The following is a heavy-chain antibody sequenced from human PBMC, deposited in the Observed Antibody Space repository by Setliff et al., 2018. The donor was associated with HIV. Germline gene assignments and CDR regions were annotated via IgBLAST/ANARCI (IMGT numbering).Heavy chain of an antibody. V-gene: IGHV4-59*11. J-gene: IGHJ3*01. D-gene: IGHD3-3*01. Sequence: SETLSLTCTVSGDSISSHYWSWMRQPPGKGLEWIGSISYYASINYNPSLTSRVTVTRDTSKNQFSLQLHSVTAADTAVYYCAKEGGLYFGMLIHDAIDLWGQGTMVTVSS. CDR2: ISYYASI. CDR1: GDSISSHY. CDR3: AKEGGLYFGMLIHDAIDL.